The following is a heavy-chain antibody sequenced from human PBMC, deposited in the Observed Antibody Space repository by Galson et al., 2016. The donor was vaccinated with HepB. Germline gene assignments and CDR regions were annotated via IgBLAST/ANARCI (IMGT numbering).Heavy chain of an antibody. CDR3: AREAPIAAPGANDC. CDR2: IYSGGSA. CDR1: GFTVSANY. J-gene: IGHJ4*02. Sequence: SLRLSCAASGFTVSANYMSWVRQAPGKGLEWVSVIYSGGSAFYADSVKGRFTISRDNSKNTLYLQMNSLRAEDTAIYYCAREAPIAAPGANDCWGQGTQVTVSS. D-gene: IGHD6-13*01. V-gene: IGHV3-66*01.